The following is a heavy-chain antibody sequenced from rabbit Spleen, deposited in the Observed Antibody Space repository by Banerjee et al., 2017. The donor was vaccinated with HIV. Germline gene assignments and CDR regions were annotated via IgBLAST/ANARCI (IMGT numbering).Heavy chain of an antibody. D-gene: IGHD1-1*01. J-gene: IGHJ4*01. CDR3: ARDAGGSGGYALDL. Sequence: QSLEESGGDLVKPGASLTLTCTASGFSFSSGYFMCWVRQAPGKGPEWIACIYTDSGSTYYASWAKGRITVSKTSSTTVTLQMTSLTAADTATYFCARDAGGSGGYALDLWGPGTLVTVS. CDR2: IYTDSGST. V-gene: IGHV1S40*01. CDR1: GFSFSSGYF.